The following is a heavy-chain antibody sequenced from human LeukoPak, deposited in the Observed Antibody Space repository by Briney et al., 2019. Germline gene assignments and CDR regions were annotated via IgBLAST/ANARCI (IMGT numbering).Heavy chain of an antibody. CDR2: ISGSDGST. CDR3: ARAGSIRFDY. CDR1: GFTFSSYA. V-gene: IGHV3-23*01. D-gene: IGHD1-26*01. Sequence: GGSLRLSCAASGFTFSSYAMSWVRQAPGKGLEWVSGISGSDGSTYYADSVKGRFTISRDNSKNTLYLQMNSLRAEDTAVYYCARAGSIRFDYWGQGTLVTVSS. J-gene: IGHJ4*02.